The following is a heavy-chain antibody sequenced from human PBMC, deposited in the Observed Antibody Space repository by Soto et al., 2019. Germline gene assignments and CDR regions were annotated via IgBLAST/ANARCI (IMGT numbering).Heavy chain of an antibody. CDR3: ARDRRIVVVPAAIPYYYYYMDV. CDR2: IKQDGSEK. V-gene: IGHV3-7*01. J-gene: IGHJ6*03. CDR1: GFTFSSYW. Sequence: PGGSLRLSCAASGFTFSSYWMSWVRQAPGKGLEWVANIKQDGSEKYYVDSVKGRFTISRDNAKNSLYLQMNSLRAEDTAVYYCARDRRIVVVPAAIPYYYYYMDVWGKGTTVTVSS. D-gene: IGHD2-2*01.